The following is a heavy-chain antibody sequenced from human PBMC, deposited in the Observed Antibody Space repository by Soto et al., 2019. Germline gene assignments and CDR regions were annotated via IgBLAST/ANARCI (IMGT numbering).Heavy chain of an antibody. CDR1: GGSISSYY. V-gene: IGHV4-59*01. D-gene: IGHD2-2*01. J-gene: IGHJ6*02. CDR3: ARDRAPAIYYGMDV. Sequence: PSETLSLTCTVSGGSISSYYWSWIRQPPGKGLEWIGYIYYSGSTNYNPSLKSRVTISVDTSKNQFSLKLSSVTAADTAVYYCARDRAPAIYYGMDVWGQGTTVTVS. CDR2: IYYSGST.